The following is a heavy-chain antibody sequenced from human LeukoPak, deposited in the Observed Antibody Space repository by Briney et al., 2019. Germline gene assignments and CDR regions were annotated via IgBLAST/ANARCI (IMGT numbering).Heavy chain of an antibody. CDR2: VSDSGYSA. CDR3: AKDLDRAYYYYGMDV. Sequence: GGSLRLSCVASGFTVSSNYMNWVRQAPGKGLEWVSAVSDSGYSAHYADSVKGRFTISRDNSKNTLYLQMNSLRAEDTAVYYCAKDLDRAYYYYGMDVWGQGTTVTVSS. D-gene: IGHD1-14*01. V-gene: IGHV3-23*01. CDR1: GFTVSSNY. J-gene: IGHJ6*02.